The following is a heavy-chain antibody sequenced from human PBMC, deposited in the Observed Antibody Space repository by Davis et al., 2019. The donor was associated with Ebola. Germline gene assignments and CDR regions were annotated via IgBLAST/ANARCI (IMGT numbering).Heavy chain of an antibody. CDR2: ISSISISY. CDR1: GFTFSSYS. V-gene: IGHV3-21*01. Sequence: GGSLRLSCAASGFTFSSYSMNWVRQAPGKGLEWVSSISSISISYNYADSVKARFTISRDNAKNSLYLQMNSLRAEDTAVYYCARGRIAVAGKRNYYYYGMDVWGQGTTVTVSS. CDR3: ARGRIAVAGKRNYYYYGMDV. J-gene: IGHJ6*02. D-gene: IGHD6-19*01.